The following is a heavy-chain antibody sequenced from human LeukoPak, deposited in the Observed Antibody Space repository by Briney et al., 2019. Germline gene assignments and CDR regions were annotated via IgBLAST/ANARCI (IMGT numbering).Heavy chain of an antibody. CDR1: GFTFSSYA. CDR2: ISGSGGST. J-gene: IGHJ4*02. V-gene: IGHV3-23*01. D-gene: IGHD5-12*01. CDR3: ARDRSGFYSVDY. Sequence: GGSLRLSCAASGFTFSSYAMSWVRQAPGKGLEWVSAISGSGGSTYYADSVKGRFTISRDKSKTTLYLQMNSLRAEDTAVYYCARDRSGFYSVDYWGQGTLVTVSS.